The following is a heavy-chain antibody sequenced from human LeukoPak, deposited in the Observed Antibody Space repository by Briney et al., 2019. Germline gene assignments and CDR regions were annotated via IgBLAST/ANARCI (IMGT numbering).Heavy chain of an antibody. Sequence: GGSLRLSCAASGFTFSDYYMSWIRQAPGKGLEWVSYISSSGSTIYYADSVKGRFTISRDNSKNTLYLQMNSLRAEDTAVYYCAKESDSSGYYYEYFEYWGQGTLVTVSS. J-gene: IGHJ4*02. CDR1: GFTFSDYY. D-gene: IGHD3-22*01. V-gene: IGHV3-11*01. CDR2: ISSSGSTI. CDR3: AKESDSSGYYYEYFEY.